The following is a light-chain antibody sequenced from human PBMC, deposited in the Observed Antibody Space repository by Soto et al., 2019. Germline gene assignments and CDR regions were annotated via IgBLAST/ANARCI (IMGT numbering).Light chain of an antibody. CDR3: MQGTHWPRT. CDR2: KVS. V-gene: IGKV2-30*01. J-gene: IGKJ1*01. Sequence: DVVMTQSALSLPVTLGQPASISCRSSQSLVYSDGINYLNSSPQRPGQSPRRLIYKVSNRDSAVPDRLRGSGSGTDFTLKISRVEAEDVGVYYCMQGTHWPRTFGQGTKVDIK. CDR1: QSLVYSDGINY.